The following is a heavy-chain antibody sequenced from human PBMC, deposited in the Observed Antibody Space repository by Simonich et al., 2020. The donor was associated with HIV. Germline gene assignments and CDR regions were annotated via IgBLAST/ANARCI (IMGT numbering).Heavy chain of an antibody. CDR2: INPNSGGT. V-gene: IGHV1-2*02. J-gene: IGHJ3*02. CDR3: ARDLAGYSSGWDDAFDI. Sequence: QVQLVQSGAEVKKPGASVKVSCKASGYTFTCYYMHWVRQAPRQGLEWMVWINPNSGGTNYAQKFQGRGTMTRDTAISTAYMELSRRRSDDTAVYYCARDLAGYSSGWDDAFDIWGQGTMVTVSS. D-gene: IGHD6-19*01. CDR1: GYTFTCYY.